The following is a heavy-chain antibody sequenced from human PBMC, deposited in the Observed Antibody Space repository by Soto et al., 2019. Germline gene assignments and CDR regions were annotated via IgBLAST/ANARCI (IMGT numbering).Heavy chain of an antibody. CDR1: GFTFSSYW. CDR2: IKQDGSAK. CDR3: ARTRLYRQQLD. V-gene: IGHV3-7*01. D-gene: IGHD6-13*01. Sequence: GGSLRLSCAASGFTFSSYWMNWVRQAPGKGLEWVANIKQDGSAKYYVDSVKGRFTISRDNAKNSLYLQMNSLRAEDTAVYYCARTRLYRQQLDWGQGTLVTVSS. J-gene: IGHJ4*02.